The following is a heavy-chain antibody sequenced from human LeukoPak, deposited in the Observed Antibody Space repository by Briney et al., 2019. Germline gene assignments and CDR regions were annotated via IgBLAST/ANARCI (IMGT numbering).Heavy chain of an antibody. CDR2: IYYSGST. CDR3: ARSPPKNYYDFWSGYHYWYFDL. Sequence: PSETLSLTCAVYGGSFSGYYWSWIRQPPGKGLEWIGYIYYSGSTYYNPSLKSRVTISVDTSKNQFSLKLSSVTAADTAVYYCARSPPKNYYDFWSGYHYWYFDLWGRGTLVTVSS. CDR1: GGSFSGYY. J-gene: IGHJ2*01. V-gene: IGHV4-30-4*08. D-gene: IGHD3-3*01.